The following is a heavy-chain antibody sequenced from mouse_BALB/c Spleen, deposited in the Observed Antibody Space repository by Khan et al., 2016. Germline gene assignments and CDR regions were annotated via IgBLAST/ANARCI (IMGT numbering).Heavy chain of an antibody. CDR1: GYSITSDYA. CDR2: ISYSGST. Sequence: EVELVESGPGLVKPSQSLSLTCTVTGYSITSDYAWNWIRQFPGNKLEWMGYISYSGSTSYNPSLKSRISITRDTSKNQFFLQLNSVTTEDTATYYCARLYYGSSYYYAMDYWGQGTSVTVSS. CDR3: ARLYYGSSYYYAMDY. D-gene: IGHD1-1*01. V-gene: IGHV3-2*02. J-gene: IGHJ4*01.